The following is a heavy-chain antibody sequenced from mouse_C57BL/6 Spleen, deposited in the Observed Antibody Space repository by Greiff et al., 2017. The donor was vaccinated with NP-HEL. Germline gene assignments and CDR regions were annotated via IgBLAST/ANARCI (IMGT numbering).Heavy chain of an antibody. CDR1: GFTFTDYY. CDR3: ARYRPFYYYGSSYWYFDV. Sequence: DVMLVESGGGLVQPGGSLSLSCAASGFTFTDYYMSWIRQPPGKALEWLGFIRNKANGYTTEYSASVKGRFTISRDNSQSILYLQMNALRAEDSATYYCARYRPFYYYGSSYWYFDVWGTGTTVTVSS. CDR2: IRNKANGYTT. D-gene: IGHD1-1*01. J-gene: IGHJ1*03. V-gene: IGHV7-3*01.